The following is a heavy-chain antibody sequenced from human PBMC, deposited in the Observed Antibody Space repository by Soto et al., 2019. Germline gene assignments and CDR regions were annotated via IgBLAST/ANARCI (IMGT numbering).Heavy chain of an antibody. CDR1: GFSLTTRDVG. J-gene: IGHJ4*02. D-gene: IGHD2-21*02. CDR3: VRASGGGNSAYFDY. Sequence: QITLEESGPTLVKPTQTLPLTCAFSGFSLTTRDVGVGWIRQPPGKALEWLALIYWDDEERYSPSLNSRLTITKDTSKNQVVLTMTNMDPVDTATYYCVRASGGGNSAYFDYWGQGTLVTVSS. V-gene: IGHV2-5*02. CDR2: IYWDDEE.